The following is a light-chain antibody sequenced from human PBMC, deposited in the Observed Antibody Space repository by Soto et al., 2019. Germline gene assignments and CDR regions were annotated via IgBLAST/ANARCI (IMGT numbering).Light chain of an antibody. CDR1: QRVSNSY. CDR3: QQDEMPPFA. CDR2: DAS. J-gene: IGKJ2*01. Sequence: EIVLTQSPGTLSLFPGDRATLSCRASQRVSNSYLAWFQQRPGQSPRLLIYDASSRAAGVPERVSGGGSGTDFTLTISELEPEDLALYFCQQDEMPPFAFGQGTRLE. V-gene: IGKV3-20*01.